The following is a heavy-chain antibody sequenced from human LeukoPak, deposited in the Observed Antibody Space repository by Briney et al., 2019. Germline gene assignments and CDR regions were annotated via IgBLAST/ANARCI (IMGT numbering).Heavy chain of an antibody. CDR1: GGTFNSFA. CDR2: IIPIYPTT. V-gene: IGHV1-69*01. D-gene: IGHD3-3*02. CDR3: ARASFPFLEWMTSIPFDV. Sequence: SVKVSCRASGGTFNSFALSWVRQAPGQGLEWMGGIIPIYPTTDYAQRFQGRVTISADESKGTVSMELSNLRSEDTAVYYCARASFPFLEWMTSIPFDVWGQGTVVIVSS. J-gene: IGHJ3*01.